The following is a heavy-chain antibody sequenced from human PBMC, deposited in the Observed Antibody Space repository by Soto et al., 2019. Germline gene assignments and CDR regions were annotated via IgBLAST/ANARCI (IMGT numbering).Heavy chain of an antibody. V-gene: IGHV1-18*04. Sequence: ASVKVSCKASAYTFTSYGISWVRQAPGQGLEWVGWVSAYNGETIYAQKFQGRVTMTEDTSTDTAYMELSSLRSEDTAVYYCATDRRAGSGKFDYYYGMDVWGQGTTVTVS. CDR3: ATDRRAGSGKFDYYYGMDV. J-gene: IGHJ6*02. CDR2: VSAYNGET. D-gene: IGHD3-10*01. CDR1: AYTFTSYG.